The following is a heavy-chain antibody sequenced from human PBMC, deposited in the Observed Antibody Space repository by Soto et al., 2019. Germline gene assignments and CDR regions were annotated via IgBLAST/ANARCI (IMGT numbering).Heavy chain of an antibody. CDR3: AIDPSPQPTTVVTPGWFDP. CDR1: GGSIRSGGYY. D-gene: IGHD4-17*01. CDR2: IFYTGST. V-gene: IGHV4-31*03. J-gene: IGHJ5*02. Sequence: QVQLQESGPGLVKPSQTLSLTCTVSGGSIRSGGYYWSWIRQHPGKGLEWIGYIFYTGSTYYNPFLNSRLTISVDTSKNQFSLMLSSVTDADTAVYYCAIDPSPQPTTVVTPGWFDPWGQGILVTVSS.